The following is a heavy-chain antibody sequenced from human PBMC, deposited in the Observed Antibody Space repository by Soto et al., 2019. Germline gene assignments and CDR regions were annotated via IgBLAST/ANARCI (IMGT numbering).Heavy chain of an antibody. CDR3: AKDKASDYIWGSYRYRGRAFDI. Sequence: GGSLRLSCAASGFTSDDYAMHWVRQAPGKGLEWVSGISWNSGSIGYADSVKGRFTISRDNAKNSLYLQMNSLRAEDTALYYCAKDKASDYIWGSYRYRGRAFDIWGQGTMVTVSS. CDR2: ISWNSGSI. D-gene: IGHD3-16*02. J-gene: IGHJ3*02. CDR1: GFTSDDYA. V-gene: IGHV3-9*02.